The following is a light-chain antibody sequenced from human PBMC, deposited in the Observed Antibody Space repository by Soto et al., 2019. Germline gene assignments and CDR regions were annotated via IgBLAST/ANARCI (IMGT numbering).Light chain of an antibody. V-gene: IGLV4-69*01. CDR3: QTWGTGIVV. CDR1: SGHSSYA. J-gene: IGLJ2*01. Sequence: QLVLTQSPSASASLGASVKLTCTLSSGHSSYAIAWHQQQPEKGPRFLMKLNTDGSHNKGDGIPDRFSGSSSGAERYLTISSLLSEDEADYYCQTWGTGIVVFGGGTKLTVL. CDR2: LNTDGSH.